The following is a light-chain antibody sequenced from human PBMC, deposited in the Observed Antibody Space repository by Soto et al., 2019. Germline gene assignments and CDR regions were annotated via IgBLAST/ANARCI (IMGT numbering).Light chain of an antibody. Sequence: QSALTQPPSASGSPGQSVTISCTGTSSDVGRYNYVSWYQQNPGKAPKLLIYEVTKRPSGVPDRFSGSKSGNTASLTVSGLQAEDEGDYYCSLYAGSNNLVFGGGTKLTVL. J-gene: IGLJ3*02. CDR1: SSDVGRYNY. CDR2: EVT. V-gene: IGLV2-8*01. CDR3: SLYAGSNNLV.